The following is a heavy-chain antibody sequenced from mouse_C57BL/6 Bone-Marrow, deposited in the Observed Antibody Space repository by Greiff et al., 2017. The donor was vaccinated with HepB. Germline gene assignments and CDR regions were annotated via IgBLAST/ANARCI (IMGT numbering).Heavy chain of an antibody. J-gene: IGHJ4*01. Sequence: VQLKESGEGLVKPGGSLKLSCAASGFTFSSYAMSWVRQTPEKRLEWVAYISSGGDYIYYADTVKGRFTISRDNARNTLYLQMSSLKSEDTAMYYCTREPTIVTPCAMDYWGQGTSVTVSS. CDR2: ISSGGDYI. CDR1: GFTFSSYA. CDR3: TREPTIVTPCAMDY. V-gene: IGHV5-9-1*02. D-gene: IGHD2-5*01.